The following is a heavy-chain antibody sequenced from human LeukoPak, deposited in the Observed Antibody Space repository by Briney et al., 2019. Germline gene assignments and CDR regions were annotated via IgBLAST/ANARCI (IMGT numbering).Heavy chain of an antibody. V-gene: IGHV4-4*07. CDR1: GVSISSYY. Sequence: KPSETLSLTCTVSGVSISSYYWSWIRQPAGKGLEWIGRIHASGSTSYNPSLKSRVTMSVDTSKNQFSLKLRSVTAADTAVYYCARDSYYYDSSGYHSLDYWGQGTLVTVSS. CDR3: ARDSYYYDSSGYHSLDY. D-gene: IGHD3-22*01. CDR2: IHASGST. J-gene: IGHJ4*02.